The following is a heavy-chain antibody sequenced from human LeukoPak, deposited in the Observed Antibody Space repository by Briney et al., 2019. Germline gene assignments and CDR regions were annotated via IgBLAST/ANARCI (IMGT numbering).Heavy chain of an antibody. Sequence: GGSLRLSCSASGFTFSSNSMNWVRQAPGKGLEWVSSISTSSIYIYCADSVKGRFTISRDNARKSLYLEMNSLRAEDTAVYYCARGTLNIPGEQGAFDYWGQGTLVTVSS. CDR3: ARGTLNIPGEQGAFDY. D-gene: IGHD1-14*01. V-gene: IGHV3-21*01. CDR2: ISTSSIYI. CDR1: GFTFSSNS. J-gene: IGHJ4*02.